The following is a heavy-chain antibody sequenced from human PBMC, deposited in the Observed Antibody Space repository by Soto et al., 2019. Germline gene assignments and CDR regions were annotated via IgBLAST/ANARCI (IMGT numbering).Heavy chain of an antibody. J-gene: IGHJ4*02. D-gene: IGHD5-18*01. V-gene: IGHV3-30-3*01. Sequence: GGSLRLSCAASGFTFSSYAMHWVRRAPGKGLEWVAVISYDGSNKYYADSVKGRFTISRDNSKNTLYLQMNSLRAEDTAVYYCARGPGGYSYGPDYWGQGTLVTVSS. CDR2: ISYDGSNK. CDR3: ARGPGGYSYGPDY. CDR1: GFTFSSYA.